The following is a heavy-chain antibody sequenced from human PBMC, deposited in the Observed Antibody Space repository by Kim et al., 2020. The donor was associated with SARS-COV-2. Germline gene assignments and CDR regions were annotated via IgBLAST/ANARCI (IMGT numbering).Heavy chain of an antibody. CDR3: ARRVGEGGFDI. CDR1: GFTFSDYY. V-gene: IGHV3-11*03. CDR2: ISSSSTYT. D-gene: IGHD3-16*01. Sequence: GGSLRLSCAASGFTFSDYYMNWIRQAPGKGLEWVSYISSSSTYTNYADSVKGRFTISRDNAQKSLYLQMNSLRADDTAVYYCARRVGEGGFDIWGQGTMVTVSS. J-gene: IGHJ3*02.